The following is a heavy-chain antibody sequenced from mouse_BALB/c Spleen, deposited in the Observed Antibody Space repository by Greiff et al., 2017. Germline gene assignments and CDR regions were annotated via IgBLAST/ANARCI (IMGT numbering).Heavy chain of an antibody. CDR3: ARSIYYDYDY. CDR2: ISSGSSTI. D-gene: IGHD2-4*01. V-gene: IGHV5-17*02. Sequence: EVKLVDSGGGLVQPGGSRKLSCAASGFTFSSFGMHWVRQAPEKGLEWVAYISSGSSTIYYADTVKGRFTISRDNPKNTLFLQMTSLRSEDTAMYYCARSIYYDYDYWGQGTLVTVSA. J-gene: IGHJ3*01. CDR1: GFTFSSFG.